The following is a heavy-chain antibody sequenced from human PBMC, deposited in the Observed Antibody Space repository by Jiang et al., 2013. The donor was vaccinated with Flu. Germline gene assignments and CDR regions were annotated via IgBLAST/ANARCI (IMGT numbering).Heavy chain of an antibody. CDR1: GFTFSDYY. CDR3: ARYASGTKAGFDI. V-gene: IGHV3-11*03. D-gene: IGHD3-16*01. CDR2: QSYKYLQ. J-gene: IGHJ3*02. Sequence: VQLLESGGLVKPGGSLRLSCAVSGFTFSDYYMSWLRLSQGGAGVAFIHQSYKYLQQVCRLCGGPVHHLQRQSRELTILQMNSLRPEDTGFYYCARYASGTKAGFDIWGPGDNGHRLF.